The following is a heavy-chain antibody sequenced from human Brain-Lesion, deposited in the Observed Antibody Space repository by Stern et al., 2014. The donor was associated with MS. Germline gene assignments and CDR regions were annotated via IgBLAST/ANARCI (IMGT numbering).Heavy chain of an antibody. Sequence: VQLEESGPGLVKPSQTLSLTCTVSGGSISSGSYYWSWIRQPAGKGLEWIGRIYTSGSTNSNPSLKSRVTISVDTSKNPSSLKLSSVPAADTAVYYCARTPPYSSSAWFDPWGQGTLVTVSS. CDR2: IYTSGST. V-gene: IGHV4-61*02. J-gene: IGHJ5*02. CDR3: ARTPPYSSSAWFDP. D-gene: IGHD6-6*01. CDR1: GGSISSGSYY.